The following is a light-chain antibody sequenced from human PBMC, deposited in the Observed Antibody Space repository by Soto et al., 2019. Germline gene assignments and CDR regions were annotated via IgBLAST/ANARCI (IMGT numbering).Light chain of an antibody. J-gene: IGKJ3*01. V-gene: IGKV3-11*01. CDR1: QSVDWY. CDR2: DAL. CDR3: QQRSNWPPIT. Sequence: EIVLTQSPATLYLSPGDRATLSCRASQSVDWYVAWYQQKPGQAPRLLIYDALKRATGTPDRFSGSGSGTDFTLTISRLEPEDFAVYYCQQRSNWPPITFGPGTKVYLK.